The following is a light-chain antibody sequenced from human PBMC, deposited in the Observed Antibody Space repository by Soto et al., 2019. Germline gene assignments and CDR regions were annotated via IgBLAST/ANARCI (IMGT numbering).Light chain of an antibody. CDR3: MQALQTRWT. V-gene: IGKV2-28*01. J-gene: IGKJ1*01. CDR1: ESLLHSHGNNY. CDR2: FGS. Sequence: IVMTESPRCLLVTPCGAPSISSRSRESLLHSHGNNYLDWYLQKPGQSPQLLIYFGSTRASGVPDRFSGSGSDTDFTLTISRVEAEDVGVYYCMQALQTRWTFGQGTKVDI.